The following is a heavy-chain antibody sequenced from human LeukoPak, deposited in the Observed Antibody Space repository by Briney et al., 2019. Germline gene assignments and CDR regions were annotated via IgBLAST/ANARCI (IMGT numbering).Heavy chain of an antibody. CDR3: ARDGGLLGMYDY. Sequence: GGSLRLSCAASGFTFSRYSMNWVRQAPGKGLEWVSSISISSNYRYYADSVKGRFTISRDNAKNSLYLQMNSLRAEDTAVYYCARDGGLLGMYDYWGQGTLVTVSS. J-gene: IGHJ4*02. D-gene: IGHD1-26*01. CDR2: ISISSNYR. CDR1: GFTFSRYS. V-gene: IGHV3-21*01.